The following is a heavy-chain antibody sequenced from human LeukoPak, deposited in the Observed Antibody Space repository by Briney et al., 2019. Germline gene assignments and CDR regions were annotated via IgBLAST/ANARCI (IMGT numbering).Heavy chain of an antibody. Sequence: PGGSLRLSCAASGFSFSSYGMHWVRQAPGKGLEWVAVISYDGSNKYYADSVKGRFTISRDNSKNTLYLQMNSLRAEDTAVYYCAKETEYYYGSGSFDPWGQGTLVTVSS. CDR1: GFSFSSYG. J-gene: IGHJ5*02. CDR3: AKETEYYYGSGSFDP. D-gene: IGHD3-10*01. V-gene: IGHV3-30*18. CDR2: ISYDGSNK.